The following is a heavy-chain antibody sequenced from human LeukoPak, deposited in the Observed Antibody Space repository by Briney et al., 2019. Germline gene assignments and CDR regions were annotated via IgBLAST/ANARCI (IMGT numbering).Heavy chain of an antibody. V-gene: IGHV4-4*07. J-gene: IGHJ2*01. CDR3: ARGPDYVFWSGPQHRYFDL. Sequence: SETLSLTCTVSGGSISSYYWSWIRQPAGKGLEWIGRMYSSGSTTYNPSLKSRVTMSVEMSKNQFSLKLSYVTAADTAVYYCARGPDYVFWSGPQHRYFDLWGRGTLVTVSS. CDR2: MYSSGST. D-gene: IGHD3-3*01. CDR1: GGSISSYY.